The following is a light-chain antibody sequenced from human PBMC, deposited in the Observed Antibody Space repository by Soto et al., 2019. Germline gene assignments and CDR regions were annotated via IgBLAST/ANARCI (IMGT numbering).Light chain of an antibody. V-gene: IGKV1-39*01. CDR2: GAS. J-gene: IGKJ4*01. CDR3: QQYDVWPALT. Sequence: IQMTQSPSSLSAYVGDRVTITCRASQSISSYLNWYQQKPGKAPKLLIYGASTRASGVPDRFSGSGSGTEFILTISSLQSEDSAVYYCQQYDVWPALTFGGGTKVDIK. CDR1: QSISSY.